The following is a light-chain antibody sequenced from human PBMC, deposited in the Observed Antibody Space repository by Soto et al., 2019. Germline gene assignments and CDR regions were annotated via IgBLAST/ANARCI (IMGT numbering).Light chain of an antibody. CDR2: SAS. J-gene: IGKJ1*01. CDR1: QGISNY. Sequence: DIQMTQSPSSLSASVGDRVTITCRASQGISNYLAWYQQKPGKAPDLLIYSASTLQSGVPSRFSGSGSETEFSLTIRALQPEDFATYYCQHYNSYSEAFGQGTKVDI. CDR3: QHYNSYSEA. V-gene: IGKV1-9*01.